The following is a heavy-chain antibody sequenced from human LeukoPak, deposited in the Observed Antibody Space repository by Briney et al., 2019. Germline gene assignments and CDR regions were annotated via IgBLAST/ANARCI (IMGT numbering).Heavy chain of an antibody. Sequence: GGSLRLSCAASGFTFSNYGMHWVRQAPGKGLEWVANIKQDGSEKYYVDSVKGRFTISRDNAKNSLYLQMNSLRAEDTAVYYCARAKWDGFDYWGQGTLVTVSS. CDR2: IKQDGSEK. D-gene: IGHD1-26*01. CDR1: GFTFSNYG. V-gene: IGHV3-7*01. J-gene: IGHJ4*02. CDR3: ARAKWDGFDY.